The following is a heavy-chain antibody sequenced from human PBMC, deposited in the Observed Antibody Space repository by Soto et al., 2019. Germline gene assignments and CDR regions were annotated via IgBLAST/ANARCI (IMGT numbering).Heavy chain of an antibody. CDR2: INPNSGGT. V-gene: IGHV1-2*02. CDR1: GYTFTCYY. Sequence: ASVKVSCKASGYTFTCYYIHWVRQAPGQGLEWMGWINPNSGGTKYPQKFQGRVTMTRDTSISTVYMSLTGLKSDDTAVYFCARDLAKGGGSAGFDYWGQGTLVTVSS. D-gene: IGHD2-15*01. J-gene: IGHJ4*02. CDR3: ARDLAKGGGSAGFDY.